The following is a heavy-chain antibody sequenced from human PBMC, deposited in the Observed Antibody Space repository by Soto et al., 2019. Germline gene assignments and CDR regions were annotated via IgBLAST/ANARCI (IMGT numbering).Heavy chain of an antibody. V-gene: IGHV3-48*02. CDR1: GFTFSSYS. D-gene: IGHD2-8*01. CDR2: ISSSSSTI. CDR3: ARDPRYCTKGVCYKIEDYYYGMDV. Sequence: EVQLVESGGGLVQPGGSLRLSCAASGFTFSSYSMNWVRQAPGKGLEWVSYISSSSSTIYYADSVKGRFTISRDNAKNSMYLQMNSLRDEDTAVYYCARDPRYCTKGVCYKIEDYYYGMDVWGQGTTVTVSS. J-gene: IGHJ6*02.